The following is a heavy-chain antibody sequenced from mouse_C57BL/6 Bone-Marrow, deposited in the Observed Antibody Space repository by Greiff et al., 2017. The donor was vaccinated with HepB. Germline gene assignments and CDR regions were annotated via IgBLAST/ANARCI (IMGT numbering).Heavy chain of an antibody. CDR3: EIQDYGSSPWFAY. Sequence: EVKLVESGGGLVQPKGSLKLSCAASGFSFNTYAMNWVRQAPGKGLEWVARIRSKSNNYATYYADSVKDRFTISRDDSESMLYLQMNNLKTEDTAMYYCEIQDYGSSPWFAYWGQGTLVTVSA. CDR2: IRSKSNNYAT. J-gene: IGHJ3*01. V-gene: IGHV10-1*01. CDR1: GFSFNTYA. D-gene: IGHD1-1*01.